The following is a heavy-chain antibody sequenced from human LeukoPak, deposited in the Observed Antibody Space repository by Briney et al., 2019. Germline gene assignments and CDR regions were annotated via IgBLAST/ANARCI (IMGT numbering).Heavy chain of an antibody. D-gene: IGHD2-2*01. CDR1: GFTFSSYW. J-gene: IGHJ4*02. CDR2: INSDGSST. V-gene: IGHV3-74*01. Sequence: GGSLRLSCVASGFTFSSYWMHWVRQAPGKGLVWVSRINSDGSSTSYADSVKGRFTISRDNAKNTLYLQMNSLRAEDTAVYYCARETDCSSTSCYAGSDYWGQGTLVTASS. CDR3: ARETDCSSTSCYAGSDY.